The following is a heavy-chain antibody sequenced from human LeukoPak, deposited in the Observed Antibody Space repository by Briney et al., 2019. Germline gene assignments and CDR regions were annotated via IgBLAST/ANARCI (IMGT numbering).Heavy chain of an antibody. CDR3: AKGHGPHGIAEAANFDY. J-gene: IGHJ4*02. Sequence: PGGSLRLSCAASGFTFSTYAMSWVRQAPGKGLEWVSVISGNGGSSYYTDSVKGRFTISRDNSKNTLFLQMNSLRAEDTAIYYCAKGHGPHGIAEAANFDYWGQGTLVTVSS. D-gene: IGHD6-13*01. CDR2: ISGNGGSS. CDR1: GFTFSTYA. V-gene: IGHV3-23*01.